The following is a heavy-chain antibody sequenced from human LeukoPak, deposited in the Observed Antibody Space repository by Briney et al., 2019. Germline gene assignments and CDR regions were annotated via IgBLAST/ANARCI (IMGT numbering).Heavy chain of an antibody. Sequence: SETLSLTCTVSGYSISSGYYWGWIRQPPGKGLEWIGSIYHSGSTYYNPSLKSRVTISVDTSKNQFSLKLSSVTAADTAVYYCARDTSPFDHWGQGTLVTVSS. CDR2: IYHSGST. CDR1: GYSISSGYY. CDR3: ARDTSPFDH. D-gene: IGHD3-16*01. V-gene: IGHV4-38-2*02. J-gene: IGHJ4*02.